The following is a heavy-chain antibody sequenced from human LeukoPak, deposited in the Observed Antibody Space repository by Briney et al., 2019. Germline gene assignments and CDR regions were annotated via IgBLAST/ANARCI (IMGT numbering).Heavy chain of an antibody. CDR1: GYKFTAYY. Sequence: ASVKVSCKASGYKFTAYYMHWVRQAPGQGLEWMGWFNRNSGGANYAQKFQGRVTMTRDTSISTAYMDLSRLRSDDTAVYFCARDLYYGSGTAHGDACDIWGQGTMVTVSS. V-gene: IGHV1-2*02. J-gene: IGHJ3*02. D-gene: IGHD3-10*01. CDR2: FNRNSGGA. CDR3: ARDLYYGSGTAHGDACDI.